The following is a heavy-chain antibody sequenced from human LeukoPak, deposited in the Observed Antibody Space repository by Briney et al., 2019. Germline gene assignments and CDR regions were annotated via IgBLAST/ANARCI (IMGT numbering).Heavy chain of an antibody. V-gene: IGHV1-18*01. Sequence: GASVKVSCKASGYTFISYAISWVRQAPGQGLEWMGWISAYNGNTNYAQKLQGRVTMTTDTSTSTAYMELRSLRSDDTAVYYCARGGTYYDFWSGYFGVPWFDYWGQGTLVTVSS. CDR3: ARGGTYYDFWSGYFGVPWFDY. J-gene: IGHJ4*02. CDR1: GYTFISYA. D-gene: IGHD3-3*01. CDR2: ISAYNGNT.